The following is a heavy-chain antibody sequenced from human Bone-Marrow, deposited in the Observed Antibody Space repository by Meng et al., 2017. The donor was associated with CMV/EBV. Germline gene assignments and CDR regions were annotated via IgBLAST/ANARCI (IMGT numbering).Heavy chain of an antibody. CDR1: GGSISSYY. J-gene: IGHJ4*02. V-gene: IGHV4-59*08. D-gene: IGHD2-15*01. Sequence: SETLSLTCTVSGGSISSYYWSWIRQPPGKGLEWIGYIYYSGSTNYNPSLKSRVTISVDKSKNQFSLKLSSVTAADTAVYYCASLRVAATLYFDYWGQGTLVTVSS. CDR2: IYYSGST. CDR3: ASLRVAATLYFDY.